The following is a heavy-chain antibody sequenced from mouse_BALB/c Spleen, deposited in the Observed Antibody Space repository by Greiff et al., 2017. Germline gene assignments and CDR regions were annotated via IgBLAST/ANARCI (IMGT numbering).Heavy chain of an antibody. CDR1: GFNIKDTY. V-gene: IGHV14-3*02. Sequence: VQLKQSGAELVKPGASVKLSCTASGFNIKDTYMHWVKQRPEQGLEWIGRIDPANGNTKYDPKFQGKATITADTSSNTAYLQLSSLTSEDTAVYYCAIYGNYRFYYAMDYWGQGTSVTVSS. CDR2: IDPANGNT. CDR3: AIYGNYRFYYAMDY. D-gene: IGHD2-1*01. J-gene: IGHJ4*01.